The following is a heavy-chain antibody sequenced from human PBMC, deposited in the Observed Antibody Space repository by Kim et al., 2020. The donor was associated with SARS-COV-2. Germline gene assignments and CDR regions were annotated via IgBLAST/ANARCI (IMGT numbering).Heavy chain of an antibody. CDR2: INHSGST. D-gene: IGHD3-16*01. CDR3: ARASGGLGTLADY. J-gene: IGHJ4*01. Sequence: SETLSLTCAVYGGSFSGYYWSWIRQPPGKGLEWIGEINHSGSTNYNPSLKSRVTISVDTSKNQFSLKLSSVTAADTAVYYCARASGGLGTLADYWGHGT. V-gene: IGHV4-34*01. CDR1: GGSFSGYY.